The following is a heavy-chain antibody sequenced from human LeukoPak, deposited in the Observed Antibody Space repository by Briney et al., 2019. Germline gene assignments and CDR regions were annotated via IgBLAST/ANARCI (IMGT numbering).Heavy chain of an antibody. Sequence: ASVKVSCKASGYTFTGYYLHWVRQAPGQGLEWMGWINPNGGGREYAQKFQGRVTMTRDTSISTAYMELSRLRSDDTAVYYCARDWGVLLWFGELLSAFGYWGQGTLVTVSS. CDR3: ARDWGVLLWFGELLSAFGY. V-gene: IGHV1-2*02. CDR1: GYTFTGYY. CDR2: INPNGGGR. J-gene: IGHJ4*02. D-gene: IGHD3-10*01.